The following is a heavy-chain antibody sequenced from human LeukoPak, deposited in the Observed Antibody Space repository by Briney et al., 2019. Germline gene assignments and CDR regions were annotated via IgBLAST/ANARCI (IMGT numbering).Heavy chain of an antibody. CDR3: ARRGHYDYVWGSYRYDY. Sequence: GSLRLSCAASGFTFDDYGMSWIRQPPGKGLEWIGEINHSGSTNYNPSLKSRVTISVDTSKNQFSLKLSSVTAADTAVYYCARRGHYDYVWGSYRYDYWGQGTLVTVSS. J-gene: IGHJ4*02. D-gene: IGHD3-16*02. CDR2: INHSGST. V-gene: IGHV4-34*01. CDR1: GFTFDDYG.